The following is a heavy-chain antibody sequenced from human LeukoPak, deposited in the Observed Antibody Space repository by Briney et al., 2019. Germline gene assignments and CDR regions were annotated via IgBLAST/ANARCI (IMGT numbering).Heavy chain of an antibody. CDR3: ARVDGAMGSLDY. D-gene: IGHD5-18*01. CDR1: GFTFSTYA. Sequence: PGGSLRLSCAASGFTFSTYAMHWVRQAPGKGLEGVAVIWYDGSNKNYVDSVKGRFTISRDNAKNTLYLQMTSLRAEDTAVYYCARVDGAMGSLDYWGQGMLVTVSS. V-gene: IGHV3-33*01. CDR2: IWYDGSNK. J-gene: IGHJ4*02.